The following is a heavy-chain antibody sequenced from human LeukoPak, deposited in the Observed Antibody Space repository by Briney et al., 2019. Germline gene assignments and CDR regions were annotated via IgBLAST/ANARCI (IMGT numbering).Heavy chain of an antibody. CDR1: GGTFSSYA. Sequence: ASVKVSRKASGGTFSSYAISWVRQAPGQGLEWMGGIIPNFGTANYAQKFQGRVTITADESTSTAYMELSSLRSEDTAVYYCATLRGCSSTSCHYYYGMDVWGKGTTVTASS. CDR2: IIPNFGTA. J-gene: IGHJ6*04. D-gene: IGHD2-2*01. CDR3: ATLRGCSSTSCHYYYGMDV. V-gene: IGHV1-69*13.